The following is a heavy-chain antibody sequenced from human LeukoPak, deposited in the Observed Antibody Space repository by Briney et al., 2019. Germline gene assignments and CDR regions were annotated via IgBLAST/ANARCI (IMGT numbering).Heavy chain of an antibody. CDR2: IYYSGST. CDR3: AREYSSGWFYFDY. CDR1: GGSISSGGYY. Sequence: SETLSLTCAVSGGSISSGGYYWSWIRQPPGKGLEWIGNIYYSGSTKYNPSLKSRVTISVDTSKNRFSLRLSSVTAADTAMYYCAREYSSGWFYFDYWGQGALVTVSS. D-gene: IGHD6-19*01. V-gene: IGHV4-61*03. J-gene: IGHJ4*02.